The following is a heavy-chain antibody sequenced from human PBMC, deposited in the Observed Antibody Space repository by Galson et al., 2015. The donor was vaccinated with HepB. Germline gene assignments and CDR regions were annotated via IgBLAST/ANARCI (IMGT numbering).Heavy chain of an antibody. Sequence: SVKVSCKASGGTFSSYAISWVRQAPGQGLEWMGGIIPILGIANYAQKFQGRVTITADKSTSTAYMELSSLRSEDTAVYYCAIHSKLRFSYYYYYYMDVWGKGTTVTVSS. CDR1: GGTFSSYA. CDR3: AIHSKLRFSYYYYYYMDV. D-gene: IGHD5-12*01. J-gene: IGHJ6*03. V-gene: IGHV1-69*10. CDR2: IIPILGIA.